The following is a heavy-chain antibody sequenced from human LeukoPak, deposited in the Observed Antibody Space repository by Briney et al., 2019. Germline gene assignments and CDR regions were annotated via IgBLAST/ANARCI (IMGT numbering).Heavy chain of an antibody. CDR3: ASSYYDSREAFDI. J-gene: IGHJ3*02. CDR2: IYYSGST. CDR1: GGSISSYY. Sequence: SETLSLTCTVSGGSISSYYWSWIRQPPGKGLEWIGYIYYSGSTNYNPSLKSRVTISVDTSKNQSSLKLSSVTAADTAVYYCASSYYDSREAFDIWGQGTMVTVSS. V-gene: IGHV4-59*08. D-gene: IGHD3-22*01.